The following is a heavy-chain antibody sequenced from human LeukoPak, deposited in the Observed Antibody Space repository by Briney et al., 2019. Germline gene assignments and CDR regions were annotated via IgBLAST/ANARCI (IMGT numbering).Heavy chain of an antibody. J-gene: IGHJ4*02. CDR2: ISGSGGST. CDR1: GFTFSSYA. V-gene: IGHV3-23*01. Sequence: GGSLRLSCAASGFTFSSYAMSWVRQAPGKGLEWVSAISGSGGSTYYADSVKGRFTISRDNSKNTPYLQMNSLRAEDTAVYYCAKEGFYCSGGSCYPDYWGQGTLVTVSS. D-gene: IGHD2-15*01. CDR3: AKEGFYCSGGSCYPDY.